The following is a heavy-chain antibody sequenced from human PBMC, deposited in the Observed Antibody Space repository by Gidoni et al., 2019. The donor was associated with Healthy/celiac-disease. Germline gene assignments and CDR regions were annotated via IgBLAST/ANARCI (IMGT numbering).Heavy chain of an antibody. CDR2: IYYCWST. CDR1: GCSISRRSYD. Sequence: QLQLQESGPGLVKPSATLSLTCTVSGCSISRRSYDWGWLRQPTGKGLEWIGSIYYCWSTYYNPSIKSRVTISVDTSKNQFSLKLSSVTAADTAVYYCARHEGRAAAGPGAFDIWGQGTMVTVSS. V-gene: IGHV4-39*01. CDR3: ARHEGRAAAGPGAFDI. J-gene: IGHJ3*02. D-gene: IGHD6-13*01.